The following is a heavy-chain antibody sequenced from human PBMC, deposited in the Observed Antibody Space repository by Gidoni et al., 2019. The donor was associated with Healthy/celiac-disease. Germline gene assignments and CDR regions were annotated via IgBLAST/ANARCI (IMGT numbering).Heavy chain of an antibody. CDR2: INHSGST. CDR3: ARGPHYSI. D-gene: IGHD3-10*01. J-gene: IGHJ3*02. Sequence: QVQLQQWGAGLLKPSETLSLTCAVYGGSFSGYYWSWIRQPPGKGLEWIGEINHSGSTNYNPSLKSRVTISVDTSKNQFSLKLSSVTAADTAVYYCARGPHYSIWGQGTMVTVSS. V-gene: IGHV4-34*01. CDR1: GGSFSGYY.